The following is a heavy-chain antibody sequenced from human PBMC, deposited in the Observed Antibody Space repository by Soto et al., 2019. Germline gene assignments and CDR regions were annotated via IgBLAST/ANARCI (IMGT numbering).Heavy chain of an antibody. J-gene: IGHJ6*03. CDR1: GGSISSYY. Sequence: PSETLSLTCTVSGGSISSYYWSWIRQPPGKGLEWIGYIYYSGSTNYNPSLKSRVTISVDTSKNQFSLKLSSVTAADTAVYYCARSNWSGYYHYYYYMDVWGKGTTVTVSS. V-gene: IGHV4-59*08. CDR2: IYYSGST. CDR3: ARSNWSGYYHYYYYMDV. D-gene: IGHD3-3*01.